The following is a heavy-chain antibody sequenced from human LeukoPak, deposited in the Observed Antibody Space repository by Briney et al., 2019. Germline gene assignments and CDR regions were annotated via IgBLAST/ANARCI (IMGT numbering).Heavy chain of an antibody. V-gene: IGHV3-33*01. CDR2: IWYDGSNK. CDR3: ARGGTLEYFQH. Sequence: GGSLRLSCAASGFTFSSYGMHWVRQAPGKGLEWVAVIWYDGSNKYYADSVKGRFTISRDSSKNTLSLQMNSLTAEDTGVYYCARGGTLEYFQHWGQGTLVTVSS. CDR1: GFTFSSYG. J-gene: IGHJ1*01.